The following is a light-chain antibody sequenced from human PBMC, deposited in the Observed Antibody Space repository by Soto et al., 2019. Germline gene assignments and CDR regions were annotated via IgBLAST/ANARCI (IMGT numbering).Light chain of an antibody. CDR1: QSVSSY. Sequence: EIVLTQSPATLSLSPGERATLSCRASQSVSSYLAWYQQKPGQAPRLLIYDTSNRATGIPARFSGSGSRTDFTLTISSLEPEDFEVYYCQLFTFGPGTKVDIK. CDR2: DTS. J-gene: IGKJ3*01. V-gene: IGKV3-11*01. CDR3: QLFT.